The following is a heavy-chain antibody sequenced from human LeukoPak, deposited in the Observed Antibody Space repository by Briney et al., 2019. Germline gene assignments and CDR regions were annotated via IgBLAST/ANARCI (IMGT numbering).Heavy chain of an antibody. CDR2: ISYDGSNK. CDR1: GFTFSSYG. V-gene: IGHV3-30*03. CDR3: ATSGGHGWNYYFDN. D-gene: IGHD5-12*01. J-gene: IGHJ4*02. Sequence: GGSLRLSCVASGFTFSSYGMHWVRQAPGKGLEWVAVISYDGSNKNYADSVKGRFTISRDNSKNTLYLQMNSLRAEDTAVYYCATSGGHGWNYYFDNWGQGTLVTVSS.